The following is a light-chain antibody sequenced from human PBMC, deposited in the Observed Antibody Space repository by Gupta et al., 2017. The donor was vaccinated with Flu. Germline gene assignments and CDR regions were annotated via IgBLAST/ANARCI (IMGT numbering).Light chain of an antibody. Sequence: EIVLTQSPGTLSLSPGETATLSCRASQSVRSGDLAWYQQKAGQAPRLLIYGATSRATGIPDRFSGSGSGTDFTLTISRLEPEDFAVYCCQHYDSSPSLTFGGGTKVEI. V-gene: IGKV3-20*01. J-gene: IGKJ4*01. CDR2: GAT. CDR1: QSVRSGD. CDR3: QHYDSSPSLT.